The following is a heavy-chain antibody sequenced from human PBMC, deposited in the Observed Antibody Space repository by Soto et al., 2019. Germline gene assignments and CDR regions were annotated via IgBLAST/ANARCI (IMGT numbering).Heavy chain of an antibody. CDR3: VRQPGGVATPGDDY. V-gene: IGHV1-8*01. J-gene: IGHJ4*02. CDR1: GYPFSAFD. D-gene: IGHD2-15*01. Sequence: QVQLVQSGAEGKKPGASVKVSCEASGYPFSAFDITWVRQAGGQGLEWMGWLNPDSGDTAFAQRFHDRITMTRSTSISTAYMELSRLTSDDTAVYFCVRQPGGVATPGDDYWGQGTLVTVSS. CDR2: LNPDSGDT.